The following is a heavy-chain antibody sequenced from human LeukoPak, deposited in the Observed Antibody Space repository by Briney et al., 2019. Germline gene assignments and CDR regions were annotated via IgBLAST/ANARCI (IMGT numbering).Heavy chain of an antibody. CDR2: ISSSGSTI. V-gene: IGHV3-48*03. CDR1: GFTFSSYE. J-gene: IGHJ4*02. D-gene: IGHD4-17*01. CDR3: ARTTYGDYVDYFDY. Sequence: GGSLRLSCAASGFTFSSYEMNWVRQAPGKGLEWVSYISSSGSTIYYADSVKGRFTISRDNAKNSLYLQMNSLRAEDTAVYYCARTTYGDYVDYFDYWGQGTLVTVSS.